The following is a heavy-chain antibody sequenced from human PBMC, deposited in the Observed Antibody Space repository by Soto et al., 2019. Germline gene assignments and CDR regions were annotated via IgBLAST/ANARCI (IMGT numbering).Heavy chain of an antibody. J-gene: IGHJ4*02. Sequence: QVQLQESGPGLVKSSETLSLTCTVSGGSVSGGSYYRSWIRQPPGKGLEWVGYIYDSGSTNYNPSLQSRVTISADTAKNQFSLMLNSVTAAGTAVYYCAVLKRIVAGDYWGQGTLVTVSS. CDR1: GGSVSGGSYY. V-gene: IGHV4-61*01. CDR2: IYDSGST. D-gene: IGHD3-16*02. CDR3: AVLKRIVAGDY.